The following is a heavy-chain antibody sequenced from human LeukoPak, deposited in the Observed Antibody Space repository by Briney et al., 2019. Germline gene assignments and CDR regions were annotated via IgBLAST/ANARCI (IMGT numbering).Heavy chain of an antibody. CDR2: INPNTGGT. CDR1: GYTFTGYY. V-gene: IGHV1-2*02. J-gene: IGHJ4*02. CDR3: APGPQAHVASGYLYFDY. Sequence: ASVKVSCKASGYTFTGYYMHWVRQAPGQGLEWMGWINPNTGGTDYAQKFQGRVTVTRDTSISAAYMELARLTSDDTAVYYCAPGPQAHVASGYLYFDYWGQGTLVTVSS. D-gene: IGHD3-22*01.